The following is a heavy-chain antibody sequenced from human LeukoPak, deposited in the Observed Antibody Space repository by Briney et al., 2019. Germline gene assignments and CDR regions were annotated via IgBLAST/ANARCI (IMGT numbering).Heavy chain of an antibody. CDR1: GGSISSGDYY. V-gene: IGHV4-30-4*08. J-gene: IGHJ3*02. CDR2: IYYSGST. CDR3: ARDFWSGSTAFDI. D-gene: IGHD3-3*01. Sequence: PSQTLSLTCTVSGGSISSGDYYWSWIRQPRGKGLEWIGYIYYSGSTYYNPSLKSRVTVSLDTSKHQFSLKLSSVTAADTAVYYCARDFWSGSTAFDIWGQGTMVTVSS.